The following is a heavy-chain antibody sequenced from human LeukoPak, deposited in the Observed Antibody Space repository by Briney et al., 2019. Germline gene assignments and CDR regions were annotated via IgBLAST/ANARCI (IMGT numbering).Heavy chain of an antibody. CDR2: INQSGSA. Sequence: PSETLSLTCAVYGGSSSGYYWSWIRQSPGKGLEWIGEINQSGSANQNPSLKSRVTMSIDTSKNQFSLKLYSVTAADTAVYYCARGYGSGSYFVYWGHGTLVTVSS. J-gene: IGHJ4*01. CDR1: GGSSSGYY. D-gene: IGHD3-10*01. V-gene: IGHV4-34*01. CDR3: ARGYGSGSYFVY.